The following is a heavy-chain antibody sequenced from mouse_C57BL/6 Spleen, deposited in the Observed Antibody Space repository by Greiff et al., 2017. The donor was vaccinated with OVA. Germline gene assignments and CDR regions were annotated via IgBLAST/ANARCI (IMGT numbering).Heavy chain of an antibody. Sequence: VKLMESGAELVRPGASVTLSCKASGYTFTDYEMHWVKQTPVHGLEWIGAIDPETGGTAYNQKFKGKAILTADKSSSTAYMELRSLTSEDSAVYYCTRWGWLHAMDYWGQGTSVTVSS. CDR3: TRWGWLHAMDY. D-gene: IGHD2-2*01. CDR1: GYTFTDYE. V-gene: IGHV1-15*01. CDR2: IDPETGGT. J-gene: IGHJ4*01.